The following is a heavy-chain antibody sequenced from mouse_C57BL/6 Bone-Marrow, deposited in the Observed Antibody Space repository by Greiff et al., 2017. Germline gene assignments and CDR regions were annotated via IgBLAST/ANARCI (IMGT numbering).Heavy chain of an antibody. CDR3: ALSTKITKNGYYYAMDY. CDR2: IWSGGST. CDR1: GFSLTSYG. V-gene: IGHV2-2*01. J-gene: IGHJ4*01. D-gene: IGHD2-4*01. Sequence: VTLVESGPGLVQPSQSLSITCTVSGFSLTSYGVHWVRQSPGKGLAWLGVIWSGGSTDYNAAFISILSISKDNSKSQVFFKMYNLQADDTDIYYCALSTKITKNGYYYAMDYGGQGTSVTVSS.